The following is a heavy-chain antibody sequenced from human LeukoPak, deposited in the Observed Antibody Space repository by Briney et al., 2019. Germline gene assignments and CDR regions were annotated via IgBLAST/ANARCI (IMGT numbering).Heavy chain of an antibody. D-gene: IGHD3-10*01. V-gene: IGHV4-61*09. CDR1: GGSISSPDYY. J-gene: IGHJ6*03. CDR2: ISSSGST. CDR3: ARETLSYYYYMDV. Sequence: PSQTLSLTCSVSGGSISSPDYYWSWFRQPAGKGLEWIGHISSSGSTNYNPSLNSRVTISVDTSKNQFSLRVNSVTAADTAVYHCARETLSYYYYMDVWGKGTTVTISS.